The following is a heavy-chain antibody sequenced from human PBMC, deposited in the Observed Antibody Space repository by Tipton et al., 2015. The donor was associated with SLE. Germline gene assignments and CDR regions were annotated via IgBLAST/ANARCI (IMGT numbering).Heavy chain of an antibody. CDR2: IKQDGNEK. CDR1: GFSLSTYW. J-gene: IGHJ4*02. CDR3: VKSPSITIFGVVHDFDY. V-gene: IGHV3-7*02. D-gene: IGHD3-3*01. Sequence: SLRLSCAASGFSLSTYWMSWVRQAPGKGLEWVANIKQDGNEKNYVDSVKGRFTISRDNSKNSLYLQMSSLRAEDTAVYYCVKSPSITIFGVVHDFDYWGQGTLVTVSS.